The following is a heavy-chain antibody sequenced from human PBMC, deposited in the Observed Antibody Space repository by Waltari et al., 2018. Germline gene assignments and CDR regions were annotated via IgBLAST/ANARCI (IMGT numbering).Heavy chain of an antibody. Sequence: QVQLVQSGAEVKKPGASVTVSCQASGYSFTNYGISWVRQAPGQGLEWVGWIRPEKGITNSGQKFQGRVTMTTDTSTSTAYMELRSLTSDDTAVYYCARRYSSAWYDLEYWGQGTLVTVSS. D-gene: IGHD6-19*01. CDR3: ARRYSSAWYDLEY. V-gene: IGHV1-18*04. CDR1: GYSFTNYG. J-gene: IGHJ4*02. CDR2: IRPEKGIT.